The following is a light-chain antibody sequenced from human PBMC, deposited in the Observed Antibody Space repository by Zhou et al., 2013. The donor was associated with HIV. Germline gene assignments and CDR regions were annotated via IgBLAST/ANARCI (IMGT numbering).Light chain of an antibody. CDR3: RQHNTLPQT. CDR2: GAS. V-gene: IGKV3-15*01. Sequence: EVVMTQSPSTLSVSPGERASLSCRTSQSVSSNLAWYQQKPGQAPRLLLYGASTRATGIPDRFSGSGSGTEFTLTISSLQLEDFATYYCRQHNTLPQTFGQGTKVEIK. J-gene: IGKJ1*01. CDR1: QSVSSN.